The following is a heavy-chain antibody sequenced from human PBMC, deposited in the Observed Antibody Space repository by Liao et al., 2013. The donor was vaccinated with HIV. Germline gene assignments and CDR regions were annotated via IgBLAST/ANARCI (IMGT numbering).Heavy chain of an antibody. CDR1: GDSISGHY. CDR3: ASRRFLKAFDI. J-gene: IGHJ3*02. CDR2: IFSSGNT. Sequence: QMQLQESGPGLVKPSETLSLTCTVSGDSISGHYWSWIRQPPGKGLEWIGYIFSSGNTNYNPSLNSRVTISVDTSTNQFSLNLSSVTAADTAVYYCASRRFLKAFDIWGQGTMVTVSS. D-gene: IGHD3-3*01. V-gene: IGHV4-59*11.